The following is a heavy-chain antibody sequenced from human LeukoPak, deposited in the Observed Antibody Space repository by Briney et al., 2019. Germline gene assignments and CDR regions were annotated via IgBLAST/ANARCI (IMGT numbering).Heavy chain of an antibody. Sequence: ASVKVFCKASGYTFTSNYIHWVRQAPGQGLEWMGMIYPRDGSTSYAQKFQGRVTVTRDTSTSTVHMELSGLRSEDTAVYYCARDQEGFDYWGQGTLATVSS. V-gene: IGHV1-46*01. CDR1: GYTFTSNY. J-gene: IGHJ4*02. CDR3: ARDQEGFDY. CDR2: IYPRDGST.